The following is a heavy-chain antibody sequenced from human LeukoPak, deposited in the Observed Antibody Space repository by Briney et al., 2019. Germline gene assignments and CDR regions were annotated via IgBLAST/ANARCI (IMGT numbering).Heavy chain of an antibody. J-gene: IGHJ5*02. CDR1: GFTFSSYA. CDR3: ARDPWIQLWFVPRTYNWFDP. CDR2: ISYDGSNK. D-gene: IGHD5-18*01. Sequence: GRSLRLSCAASGFTFSSYAMHWVRQAPGKGLEWVAVISYDGSNKYYADSVKGRFTISRDNAKNSLYLQMNSLRAEDTAVYYCARDPWIQLWFVPRTYNWFDPWGQGTLVTVSS. V-gene: IGHV3-30-3*01.